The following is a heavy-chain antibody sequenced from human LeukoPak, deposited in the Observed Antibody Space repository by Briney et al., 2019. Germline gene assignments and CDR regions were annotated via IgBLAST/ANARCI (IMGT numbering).Heavy chain of an antibody. J-gene: IGHJ3*02. Sequence: GGSLRLSCAASGFTFSSYSMNWVRQAPGKGLEWVSSISSSSSYIYYADSVKGRFTISRDNAKNSLYLQMNSLRAEDTAVYYCARDQSSGYSGDAFGIWGQGTMVTVSS. D-gene: IGHD3-22*01. CDR1: GFTFSSYS. CDR2: ISSSSSYI. V-gene: IGHV3-21*01. CDR3: ARDQSSGYSGDAFGI.